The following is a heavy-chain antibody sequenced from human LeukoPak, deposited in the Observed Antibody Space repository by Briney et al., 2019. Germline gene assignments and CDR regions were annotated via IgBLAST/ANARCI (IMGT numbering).Heavy chain of an antibody. D-gene: IGHD6-13*01. J-gene: IGHJ4*02. CDR3: YSSSWYY. CDR1: GFTFSSYS. CDR2: ISSSSSYI. V-gene: IGHV3-21*01. Sequence: GSLRLSCAASGFTFSSYSMNWVRPAPGKGLEWVSSISSSSSYIYYAASVKGRFTISRDNAKNSLYLQMNSLRAEDTAVYYCYSSSWYYWGQGTLVTVSS.